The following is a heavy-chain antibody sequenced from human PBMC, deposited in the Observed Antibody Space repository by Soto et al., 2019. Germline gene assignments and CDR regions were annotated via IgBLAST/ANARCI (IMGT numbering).Heavy chain of an antibody. CDR2: INTSGGTT. CDR1: GYTFTTYY. D-gene: IGHD4-17*01. J-gene: IGHJ1*01. CDR3: AREDDYGDFGSEYFQH. V-gene: IGHV1-46*01. Sequence: ASVKVACKASGYTFTTYYIHWVRQAPGQGLEWMGMINTSGGTTTYAQKFQGRVTMTRDTSTSTVYMELSSLRSEDTAVYFCAREDDYGDFGSEYFQHWRQGTLVTVFS.